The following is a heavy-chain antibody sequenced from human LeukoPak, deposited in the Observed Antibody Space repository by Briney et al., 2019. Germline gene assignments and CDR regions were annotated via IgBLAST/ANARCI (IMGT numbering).Heavy chain of an antibody. D-gene: IGHD3-3*01. J-gene: IGHJ3*02. V-gene: IGHV1-69*05. CDR2: IIPIFGTA. CDR3: ARAGRITIFGVVIITAFDI. Sequence: GASVKVSCKASGGTFSSYAISWVRQAPGQGLEWMGGIIPIFGTANYAQKFQGRVTITTDESTSTAYMELSSLRSEDTAVYYCARAGRITIFGVVIITAFDIWGQGTMVTVSS. CDR1: GGTFSSYA.